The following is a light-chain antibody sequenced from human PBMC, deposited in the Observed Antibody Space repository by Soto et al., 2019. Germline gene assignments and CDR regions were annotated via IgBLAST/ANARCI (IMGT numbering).Light chain of an antibody. CDR2: AAS. CDR3: LLDYNYFWA. J-gene: IGKJ1*01. Sequence: AIQVTQSPSSLSASVGDRVTITCRTSQGIRSALGWYQQKPGKVPKLLIYAASTLQSGVPSRFSGSGSGRDFTLTISSLQPEDFATYYCLLDYNYFWAFGQGTKVDNK. V-gene: IGKV1-6*01. CDR1: QGIRSA.